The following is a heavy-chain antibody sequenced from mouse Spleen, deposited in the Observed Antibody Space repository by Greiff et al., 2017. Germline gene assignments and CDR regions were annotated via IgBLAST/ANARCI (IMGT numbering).Heavy chain of an antibody. D-gene: IGHD3-1*01. V-gene: IGHV1S81*02. CDR3: ARLGDAMDY. CDR1: GYTFTSYW. Sequence: VQLQQPGAELVKPGASVKLSCKASGYTFTSYWMHWVKQRPGQGLEWIGEINPSNGRTNYNEKFKSKATLTVDKSSGTAYMQLSSLTSEDSAVYYCARLGDAMDYWGQGTSVTVSS. CDR2: INPSNGRT. J-gene: IGHJ4*01.